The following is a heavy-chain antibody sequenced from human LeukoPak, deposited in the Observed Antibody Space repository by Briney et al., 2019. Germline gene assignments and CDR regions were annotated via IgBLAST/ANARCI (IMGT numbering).Heavy chain of an antibody. CDR2: FDPEDGET. J-gene: IGHJ4*02. Sequence: GASVKVSCKVSGYTLTELSMHWVRQAPGKGLEWMGGFDPEDGETIYAQKFQGRVTMTEDTSTDTAYMELTSLRSEDTAVYYCARDVGATTGDDYWGQGTLVTVSS. V-gene: IGHV1-24*01. CDR1: GYTLTELS. CDR3: ARDVGATTGDDY. D-gene: IGHD1-26*01.